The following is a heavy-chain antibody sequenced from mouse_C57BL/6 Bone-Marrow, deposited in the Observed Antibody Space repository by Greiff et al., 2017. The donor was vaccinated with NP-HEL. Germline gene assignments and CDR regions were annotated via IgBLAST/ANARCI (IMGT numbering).Heavy chain of an antibody. Sequence: QVQLQQPGAELVMPGASVKLSCKASGYTFTSYWMHWVKQRPGQGLEWIGEIDPSDSYTNYNQKFKGKSTLTVDKSSSTAYMQLSSLTSEDSAVDYCARWLLPYLDYWGQGTTLTVSS. CDR2: IDPSDSYT. D-gene: IGHD2-3*01. CDR1: GYTFTSYW. CDR3: ARWLLPYLDY. J-gene: IGHJ2*01. V-gene: IGHV1-69*01.